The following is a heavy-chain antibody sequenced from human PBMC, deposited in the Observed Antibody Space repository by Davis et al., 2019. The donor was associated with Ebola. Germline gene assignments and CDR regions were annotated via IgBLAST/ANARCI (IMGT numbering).Heavy chain of an antibody. J-gene: IGHJ5*02. V-gene: IGHV4-59*01. CDR2: IYYSGST. D-gene: IGHD4-17*01. CDR3: ARTLLYGDYVNWFDP. Sequence: PSETLSLTCTVSGGSISSYYWSWIRQPPGKGLEWIGYIYYSGSTNYNPSLKSRVTISVDTSKNQFSLKLSSVTAADTAVYYCARTLLYGDYVNWFDPWGQGTLVTVSS. CDR1: GGSISSYY.